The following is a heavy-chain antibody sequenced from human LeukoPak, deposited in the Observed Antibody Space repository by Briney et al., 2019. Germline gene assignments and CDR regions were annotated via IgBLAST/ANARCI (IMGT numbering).Heavy chain of an antibody. CDR2: ISAYNGNT. CDR3: ARGGWFSSWSYFDY. CDR1: GGTFSSYA. J-gene: IGHJ4*02. V-gene: IGHV1-18*01. D-gene: IGHD6-13*01. Sequence: ASVKVSCKASGGTFSSYAISWVRQAPGQGLEWMGWISAYNGNTNYAQKLQGRVTMTTDTSTSTAYMELRSLRSDDTAVYYCARGGWFSSWSYFDYWGQGTLVTVSS.